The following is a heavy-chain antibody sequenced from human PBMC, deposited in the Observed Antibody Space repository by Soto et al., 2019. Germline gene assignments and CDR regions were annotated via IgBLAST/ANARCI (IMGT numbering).Heavy chain of an antibody. Sequence: QVQLVQSGAEVKKPGSSVKVSCKASGGTFSSYAISWVRQAPGQGLEWMGGIIPIFGTANYGQKFQGRVTITADESTSTAYMELSSLRSEDTAVYYCARVGGYNWNERGFGLNYWGQGTLVTVSS. V-gene: IGHV1-69*01. CDR1: GGTFSSYA. CDR3: ARVGGYNWNERGFGLNY. CDR2: IIPIFGTA. J-gene: IGHJ4*02. D-gene: IGHD1-1*01.